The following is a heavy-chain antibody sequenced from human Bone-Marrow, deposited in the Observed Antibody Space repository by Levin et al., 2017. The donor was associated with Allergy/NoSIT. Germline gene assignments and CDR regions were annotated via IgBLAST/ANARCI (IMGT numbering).Heavy chain of an antibody. V-gene: IGHV4-34*01. CDR2: INHSGST. J-gene: IGHJ6*03. CDR3: ARSAQDIVVVPAAMVRYYYYYMDV. Sequence: SETLSLTCAVYGGSFSGYYWSWIRQPPGKGLEWIGEINHSGSTNYNPSLKSRVTISVDTSKNQFSLKLSSVTAADTAVYYCARSAQDIVVVPAAMVRYYYYYMDVWGKGTTVTVSS. D-gene: IGHD2-2*01. CDR1: GGSFSGYY.